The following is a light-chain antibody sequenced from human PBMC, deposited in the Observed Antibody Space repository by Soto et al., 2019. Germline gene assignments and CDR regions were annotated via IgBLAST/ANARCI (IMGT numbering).Light chain of an antibody. V-gene: IGKV4-1*01. Sequence: DIVMTQSPDSLAVSLGESVTINCKSSQTVFYTSTNKNNLAWYQQKAGQPPKLLVYWASTRESGVPDRFSGSGSGTDFTLTISSLQAEDVAVYYCQHKGTFGQGTKVEI. CDR2: WAS. J-gene: IGKJ1*01. CDR1: QTVFYTSTNKNN. CDR3: QHKGT.